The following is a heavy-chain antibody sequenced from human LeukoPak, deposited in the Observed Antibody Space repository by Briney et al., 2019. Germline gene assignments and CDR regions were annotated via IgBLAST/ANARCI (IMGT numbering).Heavy chain of an antibody. D-gene: IGHD3-22*01. J-gene: IGHJ4*02. CDR3: ARSSNYYDSSGYYDGYFDY. Sequence: RSLRLSCAASGFTFSSYAMHWVRQAPGKGLEWVAVISCDGSNKYYADSVKGRFTISRDNSKNTLYLQMNSLRAEDTAVYYCARSSNYYDSSGYYDGYFDYWGQGTLVTVSS. CDR2: ISCDGSNK. CDR1: GFTFSSYA. V-gene: IGHV3-30*04.